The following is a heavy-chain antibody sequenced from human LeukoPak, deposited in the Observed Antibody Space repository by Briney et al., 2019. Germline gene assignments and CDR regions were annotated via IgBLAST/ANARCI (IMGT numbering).Heavy chain of an antibody. CDR2: IYYSGST. Sequence: PSETLSLPCTVSAGSISSSSYYWGWIRQPPRKELQWIGSIYYSGSTYYNPSLKSRVTISVDTTKNQFSLKLSSVTAADTAVYYCARHTPLNYGMDVWGQGTTVTVTS. J-gene: IGHJ6*02. CDR1: AGSISSSSYY. CDR3: ARHTPLNYGMDV. V-gene: IGHV4-39*01.